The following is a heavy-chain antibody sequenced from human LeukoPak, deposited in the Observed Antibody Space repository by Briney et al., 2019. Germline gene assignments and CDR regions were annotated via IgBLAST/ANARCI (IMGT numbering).Heavy chain of an antibody. CDR3: AKDRYNWNDGPATFDY. Sequence: PGGSLRLSCAASGFTFSSYAMSWVRQAPGKGLEWVSSISGSGGSTYYADSVKGRFTISRDNSKNTPYLQMNSLRAEDTAVYYCAKDRYNWNDGPATFDYWGQGTLVTVSS. CDR1: GFTFSSYA. D-gene: IGHD1-20*01. CDR2: ISGSGGST. V-gene: IGHV3-23*01. J-gene: IGHJ4*02.